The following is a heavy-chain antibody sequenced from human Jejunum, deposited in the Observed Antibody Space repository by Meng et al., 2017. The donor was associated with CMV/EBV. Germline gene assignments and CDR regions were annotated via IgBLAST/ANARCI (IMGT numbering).Heavy chain of an antibody. CDR1: GSPFTGYY. V-gene: IGHV1-2*02. Sequence: SGSPFTGYYLHWVRQAPGQGLEWMGWLNPNSGDTTYAQQFQGRVTMTRDTSISTAYMELSRLRSDDTAVYYCATSSSGFDFWTDYWGQGTRVTVSS. CDR3: ATSSSGFDFWTDY. J-gene: IGHJ4*02. CDR2: LNPNSGDT. D-gene: IGHD5-12*01.